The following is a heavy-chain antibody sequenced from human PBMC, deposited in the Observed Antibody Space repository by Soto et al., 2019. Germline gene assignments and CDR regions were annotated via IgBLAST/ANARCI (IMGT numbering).Heavy chain of an antibody. Sequence: EVQLVESGGGLVQPGGSLRLSCAASGFTFSSYWMLWVRQAPGKGLVWVSSIKGDGSSTNYADSVKGRFTISRDNGKNTLYLQMNSLRAEDTAVYYCATERWLQHNGQYFYYGMDVWCRGTMVSVSS. CDR3: ATERWLQHNGQYFYYGMDV. V-gene: IGHV3-74*01. CDR1: GFTFSSYW. D-gene: IGHD5-12*01. CDR2: IKGDGSST. J-gene: IGHJ6*02.